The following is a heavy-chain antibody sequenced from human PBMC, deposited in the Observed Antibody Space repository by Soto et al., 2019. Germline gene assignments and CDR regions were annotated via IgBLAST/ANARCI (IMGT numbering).Heavy chain of an antibody. CDR1: GCTLTSYA. CDR3: AREVTPGYSSGWRRNVDYYYGMDV. D-gene: IGHD6-19*01. Sequence: ASVKVSCKASGCTLTSYAMHWVRQAPGQKLEWMRWINAGNGNTIYSLKCQGRVTITRDTAASTAYMELSSVTAADTAVYYCAREVTPGYSSGWRRNVDYYYGMDVWGQGTTVTVSS. CDR2: INAGNGNT. V-gene: IGHV1-3*01. J-gene: IGHJ6*02.